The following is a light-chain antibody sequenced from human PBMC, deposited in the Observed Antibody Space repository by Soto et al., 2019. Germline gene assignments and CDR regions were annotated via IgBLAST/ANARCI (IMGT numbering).Light chain of an antibody. Sequence: EIVLTQSPATLSLSPGERATLSCRASQRVSRYLAWYQQKSGQAPRLLIYDVSSRATGIPARFSGSGSGTDFTLTINTLEPEDFAIYYCQQRHTWPITFGQGTRLEIK. CDR3: QQRHTWPIT. J-gene: IGKJ5*01. CDR1: QRVSRY. V-gene: IGKV3-11*01. CDR2: DVS.